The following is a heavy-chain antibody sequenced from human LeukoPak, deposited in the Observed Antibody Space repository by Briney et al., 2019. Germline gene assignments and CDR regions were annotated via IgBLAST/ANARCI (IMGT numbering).Heavy chain of an antibody. J-gene: IGHJ5*02. Sequence: LETLSLTCTVSGGSISSSSYYWGWVRQPPGKGLEWIGSIYYSGSTYYNPSLKSRVTISVDTSKNQFSLKLSSVTAADTAVYYCARDVIIGWFDPWGQGTLVTVSS. D-gene: IGHD2-21*01. V-gene: IGHV4-39*07. CDR1: GGSISSSSYY. CDR3: ARDVIIGWFDP. CDR2: IYYSGST.